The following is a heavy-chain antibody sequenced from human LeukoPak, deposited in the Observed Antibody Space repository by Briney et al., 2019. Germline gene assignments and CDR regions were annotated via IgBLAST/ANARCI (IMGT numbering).Heavy chain of an antibody. CDR3: VKTPTDYYDSSGYFPFDY. V-gene: IGHV3-64D*06. J-gene: IGHJ4*02. CDR2: ISSNGGGT. Sequence: GGSLRLSCAVSGFPVSSNFMSWVRQAPGKGLEYVSAISSNGGGTYYADSVKGRFTISRDNSKNTLYLQMSSLRAEDTAVYYCVKTPTDYYDSSGYFPFDYWGQGTLVTVSS. CDR1: GFPVSSNF. D-gene: IGHD3-22*01.